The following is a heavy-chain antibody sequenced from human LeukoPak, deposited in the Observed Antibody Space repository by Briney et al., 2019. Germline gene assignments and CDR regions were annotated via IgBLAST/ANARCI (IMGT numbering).Heavy chain of an antibody. Sequence: GGSLRLSCAASGFTFSNTWMSWVRQAPGKGLEWVGRIKIKIDGATADYAAPVKGRFTISRDDSKDTLYLQMNSLRAEDTAVYYCAKDRPHFDDWGQGTLVTVSS. CDR2: IKIKIDGATA. V-gene: IGHV3-15*01. CDR3: AKDRPHFDD. CDR1: GFTFSNTW. J-gene: IGHJ4*02.